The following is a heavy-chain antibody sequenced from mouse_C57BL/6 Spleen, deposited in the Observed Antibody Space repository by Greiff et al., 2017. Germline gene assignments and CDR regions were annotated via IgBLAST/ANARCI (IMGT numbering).Heavy chain of an antibody. D-gene: IGHD2-4*01. CDR3: ARDDYFYYYAMDY. CDR1: GFTFSDYG. CDR2: ISSGSSTI. Sequence: DVQLVESGGGLVKPGGSLKLSCAASGFTFSDYGMHWVRQAPEKGLEWVAYISSGSSTIYYADTVKGRFTISRDNAKNTLFLQMTSLRSEDTAMYYCARDDYFYYYAMDYWGQGTSVTVSS. V-gene: IGHV5-17*01. J-gene: IGHJ4*01.